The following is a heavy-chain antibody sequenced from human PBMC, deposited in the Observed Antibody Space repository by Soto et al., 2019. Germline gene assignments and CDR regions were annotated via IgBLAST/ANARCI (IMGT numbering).Heavy chain of an antibody. J-gene: IGHJ3*02. D-gene: IGHD1-1*01. V-gene: IGHV4-59*01. CDR1: GGSISSYY. CDR3: ARDGTRMMVGAVDI. Sequence: QVQLQESGPGLVKPSETLSLTCTVSGGSISSYYWSWIRQPPGKGLAWIGYIYYSGSTNYNPYLKSRGTIAVDTYTNQFSLKLSSVAGADTAVYYCARDGTRMMVGAVDIWGQGTMVTVSS. CDR2: IYYSGST.